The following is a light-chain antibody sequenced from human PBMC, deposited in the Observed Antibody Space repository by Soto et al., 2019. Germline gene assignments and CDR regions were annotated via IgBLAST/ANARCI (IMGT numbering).Light chain of an antibody. J-gene: IGLJ1*01. Sequence: QSVLTQPASVSGSPGQSITISCTGTSSDDGGYNYVSWFQQHPGKAPKLMIYEVSNRPSGVSNRFSGSKSGNTASLTISGLQSEDEADYYCSSYTSSSHYVFGTGTKVTVL. CDR1: SSDDGGYNY. V-gene: IGLV2-14*01. CDR2: EVS. CDR3: SSYTSSSHYV.